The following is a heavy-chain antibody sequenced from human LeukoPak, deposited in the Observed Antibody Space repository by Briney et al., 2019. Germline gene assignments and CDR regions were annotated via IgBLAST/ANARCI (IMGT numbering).Heavy chain of an antibody. CDR3: ARDSAGLDAFDI. J-gene: IGHJ3*02. CDR1: GFTFPAYA. Sequence: GGSLRPSCAASGFTFPAYAMTWVRQAPGKGLEWVSGISHSGGSSYYADSVKGRFNISRDNSRNTLYLQMNSLRAEDSAVYYCARDSAGLDAFDIWGQGTMVTVSS. V-gene: IGHV3-23*01. CDR2: ISHSGGSS. D-gene: IGHD6-13*01.